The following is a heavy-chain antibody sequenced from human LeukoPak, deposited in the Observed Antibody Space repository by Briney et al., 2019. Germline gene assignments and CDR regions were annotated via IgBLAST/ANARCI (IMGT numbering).Heavy chain of an antibody. CDR2: ISDSGSSR. V-gene: IGHV3-23*01. J-gene: IGHJ3*02. D-gene: IGHD3-22*01. CDR1: RFTFSTYA. Sequence: GGSLRLSCAASRFTFSTYAMSWVRQAPGKGLEWVSSISDSGSSRYYADSVKGRFTISRDNSKNTLYLQMNSLRAEDTAIYYCAKPSYYDSSTYAFDIWGQGTMVTVSS. CDR3: AKPSYYDSSTYAFDI.